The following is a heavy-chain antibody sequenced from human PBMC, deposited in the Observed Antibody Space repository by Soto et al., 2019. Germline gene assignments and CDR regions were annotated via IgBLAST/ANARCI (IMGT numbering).Heavy chain of an antibody. CDR2: LNAGNGHT. V-gene: IGHV1-3*01. D-gene: IGHD3-22*01. CDR1: GYIFSNYG. CDR3: ANENSYSYDSPNYWAP. J-gene: IGHJ5*02. Sequence: ASVKVSCKASGYIFSNYGIHWVRQAPGQSLEWMGWLNAGNGHTKYSQKFQGRATFARDTAGSTVYMELRSLTSEDTAVYYCANENSYSYDSPNYWAPWGKETLVTVSS.